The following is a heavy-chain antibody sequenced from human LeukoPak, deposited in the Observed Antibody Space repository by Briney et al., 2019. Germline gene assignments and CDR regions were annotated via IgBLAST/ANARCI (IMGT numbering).Heavy chain of an antibody. J-gene: IGHJ5*01. Sequence: GGSLRLSCVASGFTFNTYAMYWVRQALGKGLEWVSGVFGSGGSAHYADSVKDRFTFSRDNAKNSLYLQMTGLRVEDSGIYYCARVGSRGDWFDYWGQGTRVTVSS. CDR2: VFGSGGSA. CDR3: ARVGSRGDWFDY. V-gene: IGHV3-23*01. CDR1: GFTFNTYA. D-gene: IGHD1-26*01.